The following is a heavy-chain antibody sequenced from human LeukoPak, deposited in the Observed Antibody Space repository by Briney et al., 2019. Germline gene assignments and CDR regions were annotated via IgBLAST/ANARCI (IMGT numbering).Heavy chain of an antibody. J-gene: IGHJ5*02. CDR1: GGSISSGSYC. D-gene: IGHD4-17*01. V-gene: IGHV4-61*02. Sequence: PSETLSLTCTVSGGSISSGSYCWSWIRQPAGKGLEWIGRIYTTGSTYYNSSLKSRVTISVDTSKNQFSLKLSSVTAADTAVYYCARTVGYGDYNWFDPWGQGTLVTVSS. CDR3: ARTVGYGDYNWFDP. CDR2: IYTTGST.